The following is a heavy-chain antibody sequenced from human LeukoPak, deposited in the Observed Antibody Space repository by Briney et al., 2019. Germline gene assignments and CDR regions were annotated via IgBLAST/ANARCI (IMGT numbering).Heavy chain of an antibody. D-gene: IGHD3-22*01. CDR3: ARGRHDITMIVVVMTSVSYYLDV. J-gene: IGHJ6*03. CDR2: ITPSGST. Sequence: SETLSLTCAVYGGSFSGYHWTWIRQSPGKGLEWIGDITPSGSTYYNPSLKSRLTISVDTSKNQFSLKLRSVTAADTAVYYCARGRHDITMIVVVMTSVSYYLDVWGKGTTVTVS. V-gene: IGHV4-34*01. CDR1: GGSFSGYH.